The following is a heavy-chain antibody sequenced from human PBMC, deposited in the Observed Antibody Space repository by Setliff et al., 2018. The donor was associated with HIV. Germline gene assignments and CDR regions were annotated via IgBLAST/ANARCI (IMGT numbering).Heavy chain of an antibody. J-gene: IGHJ4*02. D-gene: IGHD4-4*01. Sequence: ASVKVSCKASGYMFTSYGIGWVRQAPGQGLEWMAWISTYNGNTNYAPQFQGRVSVTTDTATSTVHIELRSLRSDDTAMYYCARDMDYSNPDYWGQGTLVTV. V-gene: IGHV1-18*01. CDR2: ISTYNGNT. CDR1: GYMFTSYG. CDR3: ARDMDYSNPDY.